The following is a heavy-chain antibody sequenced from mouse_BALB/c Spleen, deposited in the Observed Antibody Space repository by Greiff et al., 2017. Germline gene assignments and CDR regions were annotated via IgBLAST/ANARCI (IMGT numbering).Heavy chain of an antibody. Sequence: EVQLVESGGGLVQPKGSLKLSCAASGFTFNTYAMNWVRQAPGKGLEWVARIRSKSNNYATYYADSVKDRFTISRDDSQSMLYLQMNNLKTEDTAMYYCVRQGRNFDDWGQGTTLTVSS. CDR3: VRQGRNFDD. CDR1: GFTFNTYA. D-gene: IGHD3-3*01. V-gene: IGHV10-1*02. CDR2: IRSKSNNYAT. J-gene: IGHJ2*01.